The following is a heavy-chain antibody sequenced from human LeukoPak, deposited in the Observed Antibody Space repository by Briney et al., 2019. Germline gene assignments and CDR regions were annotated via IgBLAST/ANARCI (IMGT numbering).Heavy chain of an antibody. CDR3: ARAQYYDFWSGHARSYYFDY. CDR2: INPNSGGT. Sequence: VSVKVSCKASGYTFTGYYMHWVRQAPGQGLEWMGWINPNSGGTNYAQKFQGRVTKTRDTSISTAYMELSRLRSDDTAVYYCARAQYYDFWSGHARSYYFDYWGQGTLVTVSS. V-gene: IGHV1-2*02. J-gene: IGHJ4*02. CDR1: GYTFTGYY. D-gene: IGHD3-3*01.